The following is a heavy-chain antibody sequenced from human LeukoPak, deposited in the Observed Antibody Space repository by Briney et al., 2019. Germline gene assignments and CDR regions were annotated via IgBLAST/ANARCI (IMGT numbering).Heavy chain of an antibody. V-gene: IGHV1-69*04. CDR2: IIPILGIA. J-gene: IGHJ5*02. CDR3: ARVAAAGTPFYWFDP. D-gene: IGHD6-13*01. CDR1: GGTFSSYA. Sequence: ASVKVSCKASGGTFSSYAISWVRQAPGQGLEWMGRIIPILGIANYAQKFQGRVTMTRDTSTSTVYMELSSLRSEDTAVYYCARVAAAGTPFYWFDPWGQGTLVTVSS.